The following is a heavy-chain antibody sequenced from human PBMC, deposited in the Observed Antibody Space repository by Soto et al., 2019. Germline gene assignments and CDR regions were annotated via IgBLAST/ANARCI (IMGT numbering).Heavy chain of an antibody. CDR1: GGTFSTYV. D-gene: IGHD2-15*01. CDR3: ARDLGGCSGGSCRYNWFDP. CDR2: IIPMYGTV. Sequence: ASVKVSCKASGGTFSTYVISWVRQAPGQGPEWMGAIIPMYGTVNYAQKFQDRVTIIADTSTSTAYMELSSPRSEDTAVYYCARDLGGCSGGSCRYNWFDPWGQGTLVTVSS. V-gene: IGHV1-69*06. J-gene: IGHJ5*02.